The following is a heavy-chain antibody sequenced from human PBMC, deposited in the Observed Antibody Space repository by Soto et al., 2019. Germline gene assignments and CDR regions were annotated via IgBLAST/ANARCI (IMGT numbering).Heavy chain of an antibody. V-gene: IGHV3-74*01. Sequence: EVQLVESGGGLVQPGGSLRLSCATSGFTFSNYWVHWVRQAPGKGPVWVSRINEDESNTNYADSVKGRFTISRDNAKNTLYLQMNSLRAEDTAVYYCARGLFLDYWGQGTRVTVSS. D-gene: IGHD3-3*01. J-gene: IGHJ4*02. CDR2: INEDESNT. CDR3: ARGLFLDY. CDR1: GFTFSNYW.